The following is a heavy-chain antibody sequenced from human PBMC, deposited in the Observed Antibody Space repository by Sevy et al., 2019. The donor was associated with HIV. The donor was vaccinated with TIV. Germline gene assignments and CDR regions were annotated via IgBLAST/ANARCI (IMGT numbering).Heavy chain of an antibody. CDR1: GGSFSDYY. D-gene: IGHD6-13*01. J-gene: IGHJ5*02. V-gene: IGHV4-34*01. CDR2: ISHIGST. Sequence: SETLSLTCAVYGGSFSDYYWSWIRQPPGGGLEWIGEISHIGSTNYNSSLQSRVTMSLDTSTNQFSLKLKSMTAADTAVYYCARSIASVLPGPLGLFFRVYSNWFGPWGQGTLVTVSS. CDR3: ARSIASVLPGPLGLFFRVYSNWFGP.